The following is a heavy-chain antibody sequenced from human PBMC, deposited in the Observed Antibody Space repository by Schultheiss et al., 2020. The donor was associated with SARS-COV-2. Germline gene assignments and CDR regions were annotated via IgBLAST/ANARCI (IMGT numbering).Heavy chain of an antibody. CDR3: ARSYSNYYYGMDV. Sequence: GGSLRLSCAASGFTFSDYYMSWIRQAPGKGLEWVSAISGSGGSTYYADSVKGRFTISRDNSKNTLYLQMNSLRAGDTAVYYCARSYSNYYYGMDVWGQGTTVTVSS. CDR1: GFTFSDYY. V-gene: IGHV3-66*01. D-gene: IGHD4-11*01. J-gene: IGHJ6*02. CDR2: ISGSGGST.